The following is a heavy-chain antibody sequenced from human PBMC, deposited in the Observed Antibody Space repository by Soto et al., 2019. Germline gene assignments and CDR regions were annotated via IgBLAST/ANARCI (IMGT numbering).Heavy chain of an antibody. Sequence: GGSLRLSCAASGFTFSSYGMHWVRQAPGKGLEWVAVIWYDGSNKYYADSVKGRFTISRDNSKNTLYLQMNSLRAEDTAVYYCARDFSDDARTMDVWGQGTTVTVSS. V-gene: IGHV3-33*01. D-gene: IGHD1-26*01. J-gene: IGHJ6*02. CDR2: IWYDGSNK. CDR1: GFTFSSYG. CDR3: ARDFSDDARTMDV.